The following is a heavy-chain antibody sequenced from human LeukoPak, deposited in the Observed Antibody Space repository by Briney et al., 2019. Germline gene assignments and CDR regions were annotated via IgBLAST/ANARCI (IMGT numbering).Heavy chain of an antibody. J-gene: IGHJ5*02. D-gene: IGHD4-17*01. Sequence: ASEILSLTCTVSGGSISSSSYYWGWIRQPPGKGLEWIGSIYYSGITYYNPSLQSRVTISVDTPKNQFSLKLSSVTAADTAVYYCTRRVSVTQPNWFDPWGQGTLVTVSS. CDR2: IYYSGIT. CDR1: GGSISSSSYY. CDR3: TRRVSVTQPNWFDP. V-gene: IGHV4-39*01.